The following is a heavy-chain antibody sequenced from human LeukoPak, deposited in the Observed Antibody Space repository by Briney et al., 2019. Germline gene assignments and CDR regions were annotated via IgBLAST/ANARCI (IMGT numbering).Heavy chain of an antibody. Sequence: GASVKVSCKASGYTFTSYGISWVRQAPGQGLEWMGWISAYNGNTNYAQKLQGRVTMTTDTSTSTAYMELSSLRSEDTAVYYCAIVWGIEVPDDAFDIWGQGTMVTVSS. CDR3: AIVWGIEVPDDAFDI. V-gene: IGHV1-18*01. CDR2: ISAYNGNT. CDR1: GYTFTSYG. J-gene: IGHJ3*02. D-gene: IGHD3-16*01.